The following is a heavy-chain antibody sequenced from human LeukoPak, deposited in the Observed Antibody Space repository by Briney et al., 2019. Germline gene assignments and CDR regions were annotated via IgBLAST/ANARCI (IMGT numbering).Heavy chain of an antibody. J-gene: IGHJ4*02. D-gene: IGHD3-10*01. CDR2: ISGSGGST. V-gene: IGHV3-23*01. Sequence: GGSLRLSCAASGFTFSSYAMSGVRPAPGRGLEWVSAISGSGGSTYYADSVKGRFTISRDNSKNTLYLQMNSLRAEDTAVYYCAKWLGGWFLSSMYYFDYWGQGTLVTVS. CDR1: GFTFSSYA. CDR3: AKWLGGWFLSSMYYFDY.